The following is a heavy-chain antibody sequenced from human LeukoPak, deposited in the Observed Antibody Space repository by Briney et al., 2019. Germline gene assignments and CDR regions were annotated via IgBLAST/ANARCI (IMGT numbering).Heavy chain of an antibody. J-gene: IGHJ4*02. Sequence: SETLSLTCAAYGGSFSGYYWSWLRQPPGKGLEWIGEINHSGSTNYNPSLKSRVTISVDTSKNQFSLKLNSVTAADTAVYYCARGRGDSKGTSFDFWGRGTLVTVSS. CDR3: ARGRGDSKGTSFDF. V-gene: IGHV4-34*01. CDR2: INHSGST. CDR1: GGSFSGYY. D-gene: IGHD3-22*01.